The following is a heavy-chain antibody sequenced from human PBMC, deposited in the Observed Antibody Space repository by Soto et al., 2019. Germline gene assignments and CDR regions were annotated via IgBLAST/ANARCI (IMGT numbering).Heavy chain of an antibody. D-gene: IGHD1-26*01. J-gene: IGHJ5*02. Sequence: PGGSLRLSCTASGFTFGDYAMSWFRQAPGKGLEWVGFIRSKAYGGTTEYAASVKGRFTISRDDSKSIDYLQMNSLKTEDTAVYYCTRCQGSYYVWWFDPWGQGTLVTVS. CDR2: IRSKAYGGTT. V-gene: IGHV3-49*03. CDR3: TRCQGSYYVWWFDP. CDR1: GFTFGDYA.